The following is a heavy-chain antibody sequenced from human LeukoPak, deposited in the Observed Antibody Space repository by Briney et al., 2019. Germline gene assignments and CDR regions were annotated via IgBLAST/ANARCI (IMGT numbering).Heavy chain of an antibody. J-gene: IGHJ4*02. CDR1: GFIFSGYA. D-gene: IGHD4-17*01. Sequence: GGSLRLSCAASGFIFSGYAMSWVRQAPGKGLQWVSSISGSGGRTYYADSVKGRFTISRDNSKNTLYLQMNSLRADDTAVYFCAGGYGDYYEFDYWGQGTLVTVSS. V-gene: IGHV3-23*01. CDR3: AGGYGDYYEFDY. CDR2: ISGSGGRT.